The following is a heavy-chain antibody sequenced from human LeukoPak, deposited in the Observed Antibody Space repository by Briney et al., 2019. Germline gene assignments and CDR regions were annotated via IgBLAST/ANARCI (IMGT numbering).Heavy chain of an antibody. D-gene: IGHD1-1*01. CDR2: TYYRSKWYN. CDR1: GDSVSSDSAA. V-gene: IGHV6-1*01. Sequence: SQTLSLTCAIAGDSVSSDSAAWNWIRQSPSRGLEWLGRTYYRSKWYNDYSAFVKSRITINPDTSKNQFSLQLNSVTPEDTAVYYCARAVAGTEGWFNSWGQGTLVTVSS. CDR3: ARAVAGTEGWFNS. J-gene: IGHJ5*01.